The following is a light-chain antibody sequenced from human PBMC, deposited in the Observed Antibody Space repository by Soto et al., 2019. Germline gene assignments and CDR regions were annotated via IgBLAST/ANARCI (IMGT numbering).Light chain of an antibody. Sequence: QSVLTQPPSASGTPGQRVTISCSGSSSNIGSNTVNWCQQLPGTAPKLLIYSSNQRPSGVPDRFSGSKSGTSASLAISGLQSEDEADYYCAAWDDSLNAVVFGGGTKLTVL. J-gene: IGLJ2*01. V-gene: IGLV1-44*01. CDR2: SSN. CDR1: SSNIGSNT. CDR3: AAWDDSLNAVV.